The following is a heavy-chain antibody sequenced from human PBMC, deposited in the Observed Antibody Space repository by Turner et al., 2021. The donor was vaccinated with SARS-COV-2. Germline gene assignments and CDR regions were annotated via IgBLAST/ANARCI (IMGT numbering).Heavy chain of an antibody. CDR2: IWNEGSKK. D-gene: IGHD3-22*01. CDR1: GITFSCHS. CDR3: AGLDDSGHWGAFDI. Sequence: QVQLVESGGGVVQPGRSLRLSCAASGITFSCHSMHGVRQATDKGLGWVAVIWNEGSKKYEEDSVKGRFTISRDNSKNMVYLKMNSLRAENTAVYYCAGLDDSGHWGAFDIWGQGTMFTVSS. V-gene: IGHV3-33*01. J-gene: IGHJ3*02.